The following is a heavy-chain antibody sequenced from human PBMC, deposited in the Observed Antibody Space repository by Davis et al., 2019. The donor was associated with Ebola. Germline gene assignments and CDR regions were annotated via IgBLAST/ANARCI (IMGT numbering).Heavy chain of an antibody. CDR1: GGSISSGDYY. CDR3: ARARQYCSSTYCYTGDQNYYGMDV. J-gene: IGHJ6*02. Sequence: PSETLSLTCTVSGGSISSGDYYWSWIRQPPGKGLEWIGFIYYSGSTYYSPSLKSRVTISVDTSKNQFSLKLSSVTAADTAVYYCARARQYCSSTYCYTGDQNYYGMDVWGQGTTVTVSS. CDR2: IYYSGST. D-gene: IGHD2-2*02. V-gene: IGHV4-30-4*01.